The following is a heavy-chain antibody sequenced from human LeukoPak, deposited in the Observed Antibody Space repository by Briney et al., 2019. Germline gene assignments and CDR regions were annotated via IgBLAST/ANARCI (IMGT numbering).Heavy chain of an antibody. CDR2: IIPIFGTA. CDR1: GYTFTSYD. CDR3: ARFLYNWNPPHFDY. D-gene: IGHD1-20*01. J-gene: IGHJ4*02. V-gene: IGHV1-69*13. Sequence: SVKVSCKASGYTFTSYDINWVRQATGQGLEWMGGIIPIFGTANYTQKFQGRVTITADESTSTAYMELSSLRSEDTAVYYCARFLYNWNPPHFDYWGQGTLVTVSS.